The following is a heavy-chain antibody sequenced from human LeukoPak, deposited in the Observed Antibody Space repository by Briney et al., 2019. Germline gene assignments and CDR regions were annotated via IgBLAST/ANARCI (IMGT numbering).Heavy chain of an antibody. CDR3: AGDMGTGTPSWDWFDP. CDR1: GYTFIGYY. CDR2: MNPNSGNT. V-gene: IGHV1-8*02. J-gene: IGHJ5*02. D-gene: IGHD1-7*01. Sequence: ASVKVSCKASGYTFIGYYMHWVRQAPGQGLEWMGWMNPNSGNTGYAQKFQGRVTMTRNTSISTAYMELSSLRSEDTAVYYCAGDMGTGTPSWDWFDPWGQGTLVTVSS.